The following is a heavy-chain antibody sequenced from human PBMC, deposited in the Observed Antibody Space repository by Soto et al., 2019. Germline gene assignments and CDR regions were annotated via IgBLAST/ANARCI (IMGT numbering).Heavy chain of an antibody. V-gene: IGHV4-39*01. J-gene: IGHJ5*02. D-gene: IGHD1-26*01. CDR1: GGSISSSSYY. CDR3: ARQWWELLGWFDP. Sequence: SSETLSLTCTVSGGSISSSSYYWGWIRQPPGKGLEWIGSIYYSVSTYYNPSLKSRVTISVDTSKNQFSLKLSSVTAADTAVYYCARQWWELLGWFDPWGQGTLVTVSS. CDR2: IYYSVST.